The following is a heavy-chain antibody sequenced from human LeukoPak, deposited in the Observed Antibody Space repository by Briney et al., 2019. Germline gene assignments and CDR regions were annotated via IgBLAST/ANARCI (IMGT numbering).Heavy chain of an antibody. CDR1: GDTFNGNY. CDR3: ARDIGLETPVDYYYGLDV. D-gene: IGHD1-26*01. CDR2: INPNSGGA. Sequence: ASVKVSCKPSGDTFNGNYIHWVRQAPGLGLEWMGWINPNSGGANYAQRFQGRVTMTRDTSITTAYMELSRLRSDDTAVYYCARDIGLETPVDYYYGLDVWGQGTTVTVSS. J-gene: IGHJ6*02. V-gene: IGHV1-2*02.